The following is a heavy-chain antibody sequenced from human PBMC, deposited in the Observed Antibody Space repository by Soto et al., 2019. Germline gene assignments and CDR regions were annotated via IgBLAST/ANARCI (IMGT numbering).Heavy chain of an antibody. CDR3: EKARFPTTVLTPCDY. D-gene: IGHD4-17*01. V-gene: IGHV3-30*18. Sequence: SLRLSCAASGFTFSSYGMHWVRQAPGKGLEWVAVISYDGSNKYYADSVKGRFTISRDNSKNTLYLQMNSLRAEDTAVYYCEKARFPTTVLTPCDYWGQG. CDR1: GFTFSSYG. J-gene: IGHJ4*02. CDR2: ISYDGSNK.